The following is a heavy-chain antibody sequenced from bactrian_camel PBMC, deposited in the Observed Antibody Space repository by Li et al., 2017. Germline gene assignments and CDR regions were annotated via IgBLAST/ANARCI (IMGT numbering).Heavy chain of an antibody. CDR2: MHTGGGT. J-gene: IGHJ4*01. D-gene: IGHD6*01. Sequence: HVQLVESGGGSVQAGGSLRLACALGEYTYGDGVGDGVYCLAWFRQAPGRQREAVASMHTGGGTNYDDSVQGRFTVSRDSAKNTLYLQMDSLRPEDTAVYYFAAEGWYRSRGDCPLEWGYNYEGQGTQVTVS. CDR1: EYTYGDGVGDGVYC. V-gene: IGHV3S53*01.